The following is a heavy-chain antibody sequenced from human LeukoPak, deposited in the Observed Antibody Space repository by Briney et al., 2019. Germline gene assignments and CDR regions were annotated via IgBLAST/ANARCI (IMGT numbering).Heavy chain of an antibody. V-gene: IGHV1-2*02. CDR3: ARDGSPLVPAAIAWFDP. D-gene: IGHD2-2*02. CDR1: GYTFTGYY. J-gene: IGHJ5*02. Sequence: GASVRVSCKASGYTFTGYYMHWVRQAPGQGLEWMGWINPNSGGTNYAQNFQGRVTMTRDTSISTAYMELSRLRSDDTAVYYCARDGSPLVPAAIAWFDPWGQGTLVTVSS. CDR2: INPNSGGT.